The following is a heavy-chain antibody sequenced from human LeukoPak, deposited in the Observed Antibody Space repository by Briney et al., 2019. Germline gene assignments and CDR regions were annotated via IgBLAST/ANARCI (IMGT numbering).Heavy chain of an antibody. J-gene: IGHJ4*02. CDR3: ARGGEAFDSSGYYPDY. V-gene: IGHV4-30-2*01. CDR2: IYHSGST. CDR1: GGSISSGGYY. D-gene: IGHD3-22*01. Sequence: SETLSLTCTVSGGSISSGGYYRSWIRQPPGKGLEWIGYIYHSGSTYYNPSLKSRVTISVDRSKSQFSLKLSSVTAADTAVYYCARGGEAFDSSGYYPDYWGQGTLVTVSS.